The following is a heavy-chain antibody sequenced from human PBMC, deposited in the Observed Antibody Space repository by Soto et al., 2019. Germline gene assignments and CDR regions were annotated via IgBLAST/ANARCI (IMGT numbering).Heavy chain of an antibody. D-gene: IGHD3-16*01. Sequence: QVTLKESGPVLVKPTETLTLRCTVSGFSITDSEMGVSWIRQPPGKALEWLAHIDSSGEKSYRTFLKSRLTISKDTSKSQIVLIMTNMDPADTATYYCARRHLAVAVSPWFDPWGQGILVTVSS. CDR1: GFSITDSEMG. J-gene: IGHJ5*02. V-gene: IGHV2-26*01. CDR3: ARRHLAVAVSPWFDP. CDR2: IDSSGEK.